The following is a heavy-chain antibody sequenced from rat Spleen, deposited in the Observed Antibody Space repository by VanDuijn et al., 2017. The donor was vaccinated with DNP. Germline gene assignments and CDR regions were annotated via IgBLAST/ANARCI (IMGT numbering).Heavy chain of an antibody. V-gene: IGHV5-31*01. J-gene: IGHJ2*01. D-gene: IGHD1-12*02. CDR1: GFSFSHYW. Sequence: EVQLVESGGDLVQPGRSLKLSCVASGFSFSHYWMTWIRQVPGKGLEWIASITSGGSSYYPDSVKGRFTISRDNAKNTLYLRMNSLRSEDTATYYCAIYMHCYDGSYYRYYFDYWGQGVMVTVSS. CDR3: AIYMHCYDGSYYRYYFDY. CDR2: ITSGGSS.